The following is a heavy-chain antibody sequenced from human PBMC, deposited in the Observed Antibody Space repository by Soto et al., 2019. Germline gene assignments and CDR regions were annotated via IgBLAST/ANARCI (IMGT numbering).Heavy chain of an antibody. J-gene: IGHJ4*02. V-gene: IGHV3-23*01. CDR3: AKDRSGYSYGYFDY. CDR2: ISGSGGST. D-gene: IGHD5-18*01. CDR1: GFTFSSYA. Sequence: GGSLRLSCAASGFTFSSYAMSWVRQAPGKGLEWVSAISGSGGSTYYADSVKGRFTISRDNSKNTLYLQMNSLRAEDTDVYYCAKDRSGYSYGYFDYWGQGTLVTVSS.